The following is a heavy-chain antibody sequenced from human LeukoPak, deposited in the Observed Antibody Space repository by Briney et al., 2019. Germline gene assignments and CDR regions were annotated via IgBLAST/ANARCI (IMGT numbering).Heavy chain of an antibody. J-gene: IGHJ6*03. CDR2: INPNSGGT. V-gene: IGHV1-2*02. D-gene: IGHD3-9*01. CDR1: GYTFTGYY. CDR3: AREGRNYDIDYYYYYMDV. Sequence: GASVKVSCKASGYTFTGYYMHWVRQAPGQGLEWMGWINPNSGGTNYAQEFQGRVTMTRDTSISTAYMELSRLRSDDTAVYYCAREGRNYDIDYYYYYMDVWGKGTTVTISS.